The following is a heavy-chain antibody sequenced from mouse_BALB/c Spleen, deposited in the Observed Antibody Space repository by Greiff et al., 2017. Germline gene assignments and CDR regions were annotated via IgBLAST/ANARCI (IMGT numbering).Heavy chain of an antibody. CDR3: ARDQLDYYGSSHWYFDV. CDR2: INSNGGST. J-gene: IGHJ1*01. V-gene: IGHV5-6-3*01. CDR1: GFTFSSYG. D-gene: IGHD1-1*01. Sequence: EVKLMESGGGLVQPGGSLKLSCAASGFTFSSYGMSWVRQTPDKRLELVATINSNGGSTYYPDSVKGRFTISRDNAKNTLYLQMSSLKSEDTAMYYCARDQLDYYGSSHWYFDVWGAGTTVTVSS.